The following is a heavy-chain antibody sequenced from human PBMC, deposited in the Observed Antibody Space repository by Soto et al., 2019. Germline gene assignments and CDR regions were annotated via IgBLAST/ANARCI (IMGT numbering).Heavy chain of an antibody. J-gene: IGHJ5*02. D-gene: IGHD3-22*01. V-gene: IGHV4-59*01. Sequence: PSGTLSLTCTVSGGSISGRCWSWVRQSPGKGLEWIGYFCYTGSTNYNPSLKSRVTISVDRSKTQCSLKLTSVTAADTAVYYCAKSHYDSSGYYIIDHWGQGTLVTVSS. CDR3: AKSHYDSSGYYIIDH. CDR2: FCYTGST. CDR1: GGSISGRC.